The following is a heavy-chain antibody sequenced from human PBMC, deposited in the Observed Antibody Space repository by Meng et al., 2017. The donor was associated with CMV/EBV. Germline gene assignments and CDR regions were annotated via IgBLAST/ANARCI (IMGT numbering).Heavy chain of an antibody. D-gene: IGHD6-19*01. Sequence: GSLRLSCTVSGGSISSSSYYWGWIRQPPGKGLEWIGSIYYSGSTYYNPSLKSRVTISVDTSKNQFSLKLSSVTAADTAVYYCARLSSWQWLVAYGMDVWGRGTTVTVSS. CDR3: ARLSSWQWLVAYGMDV. J-gene: IGHJ6*02. V-gene: IGHV4-39*01. CDR2: IYYSGST. CDR1: GGSISSSSYY.